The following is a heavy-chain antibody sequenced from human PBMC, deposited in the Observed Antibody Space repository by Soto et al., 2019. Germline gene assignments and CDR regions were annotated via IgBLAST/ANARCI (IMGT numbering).Heavy chain of an antibody. V-gene: IGHV4-39*01. Sequence: SETLSLTCTFSEGSISSSSYYWGWIRQPPGKGLQWIGSIYYSGSTYYNPSLKSRVTISVDTSKIQFSLKLSSVTAADTAVYYCARHDPKGQWLSFYYYYGMDVWGQGTTVTVSS. D-gene: IGHD6-19*01. CDR2: IYYSGST. CDR3: ARHDPKGQWLSFYYYYGMDV. J-gene: IGHJ6*02. CDR1: EGSISSSSYY.